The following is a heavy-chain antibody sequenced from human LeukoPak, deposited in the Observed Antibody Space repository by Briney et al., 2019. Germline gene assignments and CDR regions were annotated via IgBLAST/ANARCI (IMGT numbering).Heavy chain of an antibody. CDR3: ARGIGSTTVTTLEYYFDY. CDR1: GFTFSSYE. CDR2: ISSSGSTI. V-gene: IGHV3-48*03. J-gene: IGHJ4*02. D-gene: IGHD4-17*01. Sequence: GVSLRLSCAASGFTFSSYEMNWVRQAPGRGLEWVSYISSSGSTIYYADSVKGRSTISRDNAKNSLYLQMNSLRAEDTAVYYCARGIGSTTVTTLEYYFDYWGQGTLVTVSS.